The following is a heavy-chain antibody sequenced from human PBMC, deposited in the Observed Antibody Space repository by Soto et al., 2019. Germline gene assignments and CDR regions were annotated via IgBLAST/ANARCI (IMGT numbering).Heavy chain of an antibody. V-gene: IGHV3-23*01. D-gene: IGHD3-3*01. CDR1: GFTFSSYA. Sequence: EVQLLESGGGLVQPGGSLRLSCAASGFTFSSYAMSWVRQAPGKGLEWVSAISGSGGTTYYADSVKGRFTISRDNSKNTLYLQMNSLRAEDTAVHYCAKDTEEWVSVKGAFDIWGQGTMVTVSS. J-gene: IGHJ3*02. CDR3: AKDTEEWVSVKGAFDI. CDR2: ISGSGGTT.